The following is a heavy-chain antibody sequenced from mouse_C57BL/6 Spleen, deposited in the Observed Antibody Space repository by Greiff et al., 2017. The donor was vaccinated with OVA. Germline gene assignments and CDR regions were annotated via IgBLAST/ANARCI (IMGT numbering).Heavy chain of an antibody. CDR3: TRSMTYTYYFDY. CDR2: ISSGCGYT. J-gene: IGHJ2*01. V-gene: IGHV5-9-1*02. CDR1: GFTFSSYA. Sequence: EVKLMESGPGLVKPGGSLKLSCAASGFTFSSYAMSWVRQTPEKRLEWVAYISSGCGYTNYADTVKGRVTISRDNARNTLYLQMSSLKSEDTAMYYCTRSMTYTYYFDYWGQGTTLTVSS. D-gene: IGHD2-3*01.